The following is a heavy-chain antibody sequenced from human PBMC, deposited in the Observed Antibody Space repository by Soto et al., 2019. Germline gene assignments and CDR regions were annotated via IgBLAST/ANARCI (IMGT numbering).Heavy chain of an antibody. D-gene: IGHD4-4*01. J-gene: IGHJ6*02. Sequence: ASVKVSCKASGGTFSSYAISWVRQAPGQGLEWMGGIIPIFGTANYAQKFQGRVTITADESTSTAYMELSSLRSEDTAVYYCAREEGYSNYADYHGMDVWGQGATVTVSS. CDR1: GGTFSSYA. CDR2: IIPIFGTA. V-gene: IGHV1-69*13. CDR3: AREEGYSNYADYHGMDV.